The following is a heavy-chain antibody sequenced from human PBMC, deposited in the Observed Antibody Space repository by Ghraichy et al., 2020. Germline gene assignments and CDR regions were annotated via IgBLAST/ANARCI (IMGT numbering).Heavy chain of an antibody. CDR2: IIPIFGIA. V-gene: IGHV1-69*13. D-gene: IGHD6-19*01. Sequence: SVKVSCKASGGTFSSYAISWVRQAPGQGLEWMGGIIPIFGIANYAQKFQGRVTITADESTSTAYMELSSLRSEDTAVYYCARLDHNSSGWSSWGQGTLVTVSS. CDR1: GGTFSSYA. CDR3: ARLDHNSSGWSS. J-gene: IGHJ4*02.